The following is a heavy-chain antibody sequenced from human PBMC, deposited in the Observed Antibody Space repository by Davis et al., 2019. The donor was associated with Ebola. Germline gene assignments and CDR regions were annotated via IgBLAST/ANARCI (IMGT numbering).Heavy chain of an antibody. CDR1: GGSFSGYY. V-gene: IGHV4-34*01. CDR2: INHSGST. CDR3: ARQPLMVIYWFDP. Sequence: GSLRLSCAVYGGSFSGYYWSWIRQPPGKGLEWIGEINHSGSTNYNPSLKSRVTISVDTSKNQFSLKLSSVTAADTAVYYCARQPLMVIYWFDPWGQGTLVTVSS. D-gene: IGHD3-22*01. J-gene: IGHJ5*02.